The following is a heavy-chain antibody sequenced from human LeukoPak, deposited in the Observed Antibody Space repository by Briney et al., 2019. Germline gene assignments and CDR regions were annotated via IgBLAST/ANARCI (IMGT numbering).Heavy chain of an antibody. J-gene: IGHJ4*02. Sequence: GGSLRLSCAASGFTFSSYAMSLVRQAPGKGLEWVSAISGSGGSTYYADSVKGRFTISRDNSKNTLYLQMNSLRAEDTAVYYCAKVLRHIAVAGLDYWGQGTLVTVSS. CDR3: AKVLRHIAVAGLDY. CDR1: GFTFSSYA. V-gene: IGHV3-23*01. CDR2: ISGSGGST. D-gene: IGHD6-19*01.